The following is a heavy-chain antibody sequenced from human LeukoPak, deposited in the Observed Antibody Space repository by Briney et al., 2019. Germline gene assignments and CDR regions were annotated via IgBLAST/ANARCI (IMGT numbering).Heavy chain of an antibody. CDR1: GFTISANY. CDR2: IFSTSHT. Sequence: GGSLRLSCAASGFTISANYMNWVRQAPGKGLEWVSIIFSTSHTYYADSVQGRFTISRDNSKNTLYLQMDSLRAEDTAVYYCASVFWNGHWGQGTLVTVSS. D-gene: IGHD3-3*01. CDR3: ASVFWNGH. V-gene: IGHV3-66*01. J-gene: IGHJ4*02.